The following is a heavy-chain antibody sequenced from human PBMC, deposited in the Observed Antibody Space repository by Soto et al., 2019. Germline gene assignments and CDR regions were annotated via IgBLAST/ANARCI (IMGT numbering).Heavy chain of an antibody. CDR1: GGSISSYY. Sequence: QVQLQESGPGLVKPSETLSLTCTVSGGSISSYYWSWIRQPPGKGLEWIGYIYYSGSTNYNPSLKXRXTXXVDTSKNQFSLKLSSVTAADTAVYCCARSNWYFDLWGRGTLVTVSS. J-gene: IGHJ2*01. CDR3: ARSNWYFDL. V-gene: IGHV4-59*08. CDR2: IYYSGST.